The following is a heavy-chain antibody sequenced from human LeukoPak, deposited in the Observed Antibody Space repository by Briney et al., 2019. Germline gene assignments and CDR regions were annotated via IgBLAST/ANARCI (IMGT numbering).Heavy chain of an antibody. Sequence: PGGSLRLSCEASGITISSAWMSWVRQPPGKGLEYVGRIKSESDGGTTDHAAPVKGRFTISRDDSKNTLYLQMNSLTIEDTAVYYCTTPPDWGQGTLATVSP. J-gene: IGHJ4*02. CDR3: TTPPD. CDR2: IKSESDGGTT. V-gene: IGHV3-15*01. CDR1: GITISSAW.